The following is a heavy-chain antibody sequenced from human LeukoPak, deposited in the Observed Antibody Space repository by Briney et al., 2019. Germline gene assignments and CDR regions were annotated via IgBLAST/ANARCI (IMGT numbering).Heavy chain of an antibody. CDR1: GFTFSSNG. V-gene: IGHV3-48*02. D-gene: IGHD4-17*01. J-gene: IGHJ4*02. CDR3: ARVKYGDYGPFDY. CDR2: ISISSSII. Sequence: PGGSLRLSCAASGFTFSSNGMHWVRQAPGKGLEWVSYISISSSIIYYADSVKGRFTISRDNAKNSLDLQMNSLSDEDTAVYYCARVKYGDYGPFDYWGQGTLVTVSS.